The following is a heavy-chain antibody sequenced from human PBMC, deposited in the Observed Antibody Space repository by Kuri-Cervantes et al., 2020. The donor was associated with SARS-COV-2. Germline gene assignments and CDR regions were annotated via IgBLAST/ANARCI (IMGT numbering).Heavy chain of an antibody. J-gene: IGHJ4*02. Sequence: GESLKISCVASGFTFSNYVMHWVRQAPGKGLEWVAVILYDGRNKYYAEAVKGRFTSSRDNSKNTLFLQMDGLRAEDTAVYYCARGGSPYYQDRSGPYGGTKLDNWGQGTLVTVSS. V-gene: IGHV3-33*01. CDR3: ARGGSPYYQDRSGPYGGTKLDN. CDR1: GFTFSNYV. D-gene: IGHD3-22*01. CDR2: ILYDGRNK.